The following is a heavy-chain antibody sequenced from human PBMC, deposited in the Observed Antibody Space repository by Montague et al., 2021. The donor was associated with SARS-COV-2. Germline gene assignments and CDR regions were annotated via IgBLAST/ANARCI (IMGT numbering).Heavy chain of an antibody. Sequence: SETLSLTCSVSGGYISEYYWSWIRQSPGKRLEWIGYVYFTGSTDYNPSLKSRVTISVDTPKNQFPLQLASVTAADTAVYYCARHRGFGDLWALDYWGQGTLVAVSS. CDR2: VYFTGST. D-gene: IGHD3-10*01. V-gene: IGHV4-59*08. CDR3: ARHRGFGDLWALDY. J-gene: IGHJ4*02. CDR1: GGYISEYY.